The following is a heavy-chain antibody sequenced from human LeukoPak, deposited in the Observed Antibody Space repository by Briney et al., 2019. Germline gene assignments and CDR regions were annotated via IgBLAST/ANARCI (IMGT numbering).Heavy chain of an antibody. J-gene: IGHJ4*02. D-gene: IGHD7-27*01. CDR2: MSPNSGDT. CDR1: GYTFTNYD. Sequence: ASVKVSCKASGYTFTNYDFNWVRQATGQRPEWMGWMSPNSGDTGYAQKFQDRITMTRNTSISTAYMELSSLRSDDTAVYYCARGPPNWGYDYWGPGTLVTVSS. CDR3: ARGPPNWGYDY. V-gene: IGHV1-8*01.